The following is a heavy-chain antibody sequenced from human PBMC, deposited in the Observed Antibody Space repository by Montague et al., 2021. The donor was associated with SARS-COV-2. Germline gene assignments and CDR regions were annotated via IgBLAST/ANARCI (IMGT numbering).Heavy chain of an antibody. V-gene: IGHV4-59*01. CDR3: ARGFDY. J-gene: IGHJ4*02. Sequence: SETLSLTCTVSGGSISSYYWSWIRQPPGKGLEWIGYIYYSGSTNYNPSLKSRVTISVDTSKNQFSLKLSSVTAADTAVYYRARGFDYWGQGTLVTVSS. CDR2: IYYSGST. CDR1: GGSISSYY.